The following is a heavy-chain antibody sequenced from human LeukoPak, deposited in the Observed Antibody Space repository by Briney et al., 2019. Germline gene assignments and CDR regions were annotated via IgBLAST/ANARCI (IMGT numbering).Heavy chain of an antibody. J-gene: IGHJ3*02. CDR1: GGSFSGYY. V-gene: IGHV4-34*01. D-gene: IGHD6-6*01. CDR3: ARRPARTPFDI. Sequence: PSETLSLTCAVYGGSFSGYYWSWIRQPPGKGLEWIGEINHSGSTNYNPSLKSRVTISVDTSKNQFSLKLSSVTAADTAVYYCARRPARTPFDIWGQGTMVTVSS. CDR2: INHSGST.